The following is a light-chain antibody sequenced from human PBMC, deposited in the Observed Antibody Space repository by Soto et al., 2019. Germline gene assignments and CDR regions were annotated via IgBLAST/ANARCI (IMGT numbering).Light chain of an antibody. CDR1: SRDVGSYNL. V-gene: IGLV2-23*01. Sequence: QSALTQPASVSGSPGQSITISCTGSSRDVGSYNLVSWYQQHPGKAPKFMIYGDSKRPSGVSNRFSASKSGNTASLTISGLQAEDEADYYCCSYADSNTLVFGGGTKLTVL. CDR3: CSYADSNTLV. CDR2: GDS. J-gene: IGLJ2*01.